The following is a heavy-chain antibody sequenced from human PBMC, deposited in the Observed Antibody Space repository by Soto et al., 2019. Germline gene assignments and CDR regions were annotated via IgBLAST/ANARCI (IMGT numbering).Heavy chain of an antibody. D-gene: IGHD3-22*01. V-gene: IGHV4-4*02. J-gene: IGHJ6*02. CDR1: GGSISSSNR. Sequence: SETLSLTCAVSGGSISSSNRWSWVRQPPGKGLEWIGEIYHSGSTNYNPSLKSRVTISVDKSKNQFSLKLSSVTAADTAVYYCASELTYYYDSSLWGMDVWGQGTTVTVSS. CDR3: ASELTYYYDSSLWGMDV. CDR2: IYHSGST.